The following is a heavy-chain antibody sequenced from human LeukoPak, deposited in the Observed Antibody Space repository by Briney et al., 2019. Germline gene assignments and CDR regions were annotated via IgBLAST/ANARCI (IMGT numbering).Heavy chain of an antibody. Sequence: VASVKVSCKASGYTFTGYYMHWVRQAPGQGLEWMGWIKPNSGDTKYAQKFQGRVTMTRDTSISTVYMELSRLRFDDTAVYYCVTGRTIFYYYMDVWGKGTTVTISS. D-gene: IGHD3-3*02. CDR2: IKPNSGDT. V-gene: IGHV1-2*02. CDR1: GYTFTGYY. J-gene: IGHJ6*03. CDR3: VTGRTIFYYYMDV.